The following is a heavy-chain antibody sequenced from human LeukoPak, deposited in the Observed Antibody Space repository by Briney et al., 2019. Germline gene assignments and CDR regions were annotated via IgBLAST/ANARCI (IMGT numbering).Heavy chain of an antibody. CDR3: ARDLSSRGVISLDY. Sequence: SETLSLTCTVSGGSISNYYWSWIRQPAGKGLEWIGRIYSDGRTNYDLSLSSRLAMSVDTSKNQFSLKLSSVTAADTAVYYCARDLSSRGVISLDYWGQGTQVTVSS. CDR2: IYSDGRT. D-gene: IGHD3-10*01. CDR1: GGSISNYY. J-gene: IGHJ4*02. V-gene: IGHV4-4*07.